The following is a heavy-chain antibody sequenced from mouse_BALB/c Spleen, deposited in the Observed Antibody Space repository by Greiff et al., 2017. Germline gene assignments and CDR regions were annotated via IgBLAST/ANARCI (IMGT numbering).Heavy chain of an antibody. CDR3: TRRDYGYMDAMDY. D-gene: IGHD1-2*01. V-gene: IGHV1S81*02. J-gene: IGHJ4*01. CDR1: GYTFTSYY. CDR2: INPSNGGT. Sequence: QVQLQQSGAELVKPGASVKLSCKASGYTFTSYYMYWVKQRPGQGLEWIGEINPSNGGTNFNEKFKSKATLTVDKSSSTAYMQLSSLTSEDSAVYYCTRRDYGYMDAMDYWGQGTSVTVSS.